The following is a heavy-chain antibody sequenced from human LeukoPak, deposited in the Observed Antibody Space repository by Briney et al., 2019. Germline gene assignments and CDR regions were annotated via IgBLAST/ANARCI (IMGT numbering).Heavy chain of an antibody. V-gene: IGHV4-30-2*01. Sequence: PSETLSLTCAVSGGSISSGGYSWSWIRQPPGKGLEWIGYIYHSGSTYYNPSLKSRVTISVDRSKNQFSLKLSSVTAADTAVYYCARGGRGDDAFDIWGQGTMVTVSS. J-gene: IGHJ3*02. CDR1: GGSISSGGYS. CDR2: IYHSGST. CDR3: ARGGRGDDAFDI.